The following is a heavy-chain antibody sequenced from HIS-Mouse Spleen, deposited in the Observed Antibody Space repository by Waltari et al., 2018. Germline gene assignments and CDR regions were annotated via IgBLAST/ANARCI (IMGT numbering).Heavy chain of an antibody. Sequence: QVQLVQSGAEVKKPGSSVKVSCKASGGTFSSYAISWVRQAPGQGLEWMGRIIPILGIANYAQKFQGRVTITADKSTSTAYMELSSLRSEDTAVYYCARVSVWGSHAFDIWGQGTMVTVSS. CDR3: ARVSVWGSHAFDI. D-gene: IGHD7-27*01. CDR1: GGTFSSYA. CDR2: IIPILGIA. J-gene: IGHJ3*02. V-gene: IGHV1-69*04.